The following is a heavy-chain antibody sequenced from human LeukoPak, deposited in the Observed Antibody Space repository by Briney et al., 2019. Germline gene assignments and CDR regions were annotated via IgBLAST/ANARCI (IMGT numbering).Heavy chain of an antibody. CDR2: IGHTLGST. CDR1: GFTFSDYA. D-gene: IGHD3-10*01. CDR3: AKDPFYYGTGGPT. Sequence: GGSLRLSCAPSGFTFSDYAMSWVRQAPGKGVEWVSSIGHTLGSTYSIESVKGRFIISRDSSKNTVFLRMNSLRADDTAVYYCAKDPFYYGTGGPTWGQGTLVTVSS. J-gene: IGHJ4*02. V-gene: IGHV3-23*01.